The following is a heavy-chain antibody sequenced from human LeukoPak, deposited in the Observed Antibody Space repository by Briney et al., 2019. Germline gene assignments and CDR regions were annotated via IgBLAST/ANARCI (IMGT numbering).Heavy chain of an antibody. CDR2: IYYSGST. CDR1: GGSISSYY. Sequence: SEALSLTCTVSGGSISSYYWSCIRQPPGKGLEWIGYIYYSGSTNYNPSLKSRVTISVDTSKNQFSLKLSSVTAAETAVYYCARITAGTWFDPWGQGTLVTVSS. CDR3: ARITAGTWFDP. V-gene: IGHV4-59*01. J-gene: IGHJ5*02. D-gene: IGHD1-14*01.